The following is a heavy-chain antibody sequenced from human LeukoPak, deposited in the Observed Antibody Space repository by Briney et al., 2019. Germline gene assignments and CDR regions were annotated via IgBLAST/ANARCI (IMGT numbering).Heavy chain of an antibody. Sequence: SVKVSCKASGGTFSSYATSWVRQAPGQGLEWMGGIIPIFGTANYAQKFQGRVTITADESTSTAYMELSSLRSEDTAAYYCARSGYSYGLDYWGQGTLVTVSS. CDR1: GGTFSSYA. CDR2: IIPIFGTA. CDR3: ARSGYSYGLDY. D-gene: IGHD5-18*01. J-gene: IGHJ4*02. V-gene: IGHV1-69*01.